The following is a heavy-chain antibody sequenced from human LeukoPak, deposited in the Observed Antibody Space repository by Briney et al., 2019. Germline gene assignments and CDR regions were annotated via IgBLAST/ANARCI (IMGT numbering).Heavy chain of an antibody. V-gene: IGHV4-4*02. Sequence: PSETLSLTCVVSGGSISSSNWWSWVRQPPGKGLEWIGEIYHSGSTNYIPSLKTRITISVDKSKNQFSLKLSSVTAADTAVYYCARRSGYSYGYKYWGQGTLVTVSS. J-gene: IGHJ4*02. CDR1: GGSISSSNW. CDR3: ARRSGYSYGYKY. CDR2: IYHSGST. D-gene: IGHD5-18*01.